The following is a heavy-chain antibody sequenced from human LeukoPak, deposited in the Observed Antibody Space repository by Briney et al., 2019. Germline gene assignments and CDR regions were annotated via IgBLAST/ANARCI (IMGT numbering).Heavy chain of an antibody. V-gene: IGHV4-39*01. J-gene: IGHJ4*02. CDR3: ARHPERYSYFDY. CDR1: GGSISSSSYY. CDR2: IYYTGSA. Sequence: SETLSLTCTVPGGSISSSSYYWGWIRQPPGKGLDWIGSIYYTGSAYYNPSLKSRVTMSVDTSKYQFSLRLSSVTAADTAVYSCARHPERYSYFDYWGQGTLVTVPS. D-gene: IGHD5-18*01.